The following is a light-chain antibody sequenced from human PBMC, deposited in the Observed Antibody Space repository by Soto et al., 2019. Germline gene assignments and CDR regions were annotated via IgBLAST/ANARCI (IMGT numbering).Light chain of an antibody. V-gene: IGKV3-15*01. Sequence: EIVLTQSPATLSLSPGERAALSCRASQSVGRNLAWYQQKPGQAPRLLIYDASTRATGIPARFSGGGSGTEFTLSISSLQSEDFAVYYCQQYNKWPPITFGQGTRLE. CDR3: QQYNKWPPIT. CDR2: DAS. J-gene: IGKJ5*01. CDR1: QSVGRN.